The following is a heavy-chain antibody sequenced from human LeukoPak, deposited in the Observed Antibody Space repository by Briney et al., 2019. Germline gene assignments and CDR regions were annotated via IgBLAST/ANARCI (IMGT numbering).Heavy chain of an antibody. Sequence: GASVKVSCKASGGTFSSYAISWVRQAPGQGLEWMGRIIPILGIANYAQKFQGRVTITADKSTSTAYMEPSSLRSEDTAVYYCARGRSGITGTPDEFDYWGQGTLVTVSS. J-gene: IGHJ4*02. D-gene: IGHD1-7*01. CDR1: GGTFSSYA. CDR2: IIPILGIA. V-gene: IGHV1-69*04. CDR3: ARGRSGITGTPDEFDY.